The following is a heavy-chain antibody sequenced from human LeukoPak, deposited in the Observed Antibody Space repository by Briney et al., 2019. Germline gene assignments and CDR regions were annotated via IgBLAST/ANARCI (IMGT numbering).Heavy chain of an antibody. J-gene: IGHJ4*02. CDR3: ARRYYYDSSVHFDY. CDR1: GGSISSGGYY. V-gene: IGHV4-31*03. D-gene: IGHD3-22*01. Sequence: SQTLSLTCTVSGGSISSGGYYWGWIRQHPGKGLEWIGYIYYSGSTYYNPSLKSRVTISVDTSKNQFSLKLSSVTAADTAMYYCARRYYYDSSVHFDYWGQGTLVTVSS. CDR2: IYYSGST.